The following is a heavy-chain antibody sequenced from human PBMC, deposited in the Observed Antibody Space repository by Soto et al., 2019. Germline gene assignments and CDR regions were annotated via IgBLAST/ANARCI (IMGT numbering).Heavy chain of an antibody. V-gene: IGHV1-69*13. J-gene: IGHJ4*02. CDR1: GGTFSSYA. Sequence: GASVKVSCKASGGTFSSYAISWVRQAPGQGLEWMGGIIPIFGTANYAQKFQGRVTITADESTSTAYMELSSLRSEDTAVYYCARDRYSRGYSYGCFDYWGQGTLVTVSS. CDR2: IIPIFGTA. D-gene: IGHD5-18*01. CDR3: ARDRYSRGYSYGCFDY.